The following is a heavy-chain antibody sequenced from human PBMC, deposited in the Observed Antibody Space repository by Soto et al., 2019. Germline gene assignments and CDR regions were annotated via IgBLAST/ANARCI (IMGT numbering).Heavy chain of an antibody. D-gene: IGHD3-10*01. Sequence: SETLSLTCAVYGGSFSGYYWSWIRQPPGKGLEWIGEINHSGSTNYNPSLKSRVTTSVDTSKNQFSLKLSSVTAADTAVYYCARGRTSGSGIKPYYFDYWGQGTLVTVSS. J-gene: IGHJ4*02. V-gene: IGHV4-34*01. CDR1: GGSFSGYY. CDR2: INHSGST. CDR3: ARGRTSGSGIKPYYFDY.